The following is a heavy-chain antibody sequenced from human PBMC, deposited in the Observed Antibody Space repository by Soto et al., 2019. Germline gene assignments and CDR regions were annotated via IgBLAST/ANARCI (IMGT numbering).Heavy chain of an antibody. V-gene: IGHV4-59*08. D-gene: IGHD2-15*01. CDR1: GGSISSYD. Sequence: TSETLSLTCTVSGGSISSYDWSWVRQPPGKGLEWIGYIYYSGSTNYNPSLKSRVTISVDTSKNQFSLKLSSVTAADTAVYYCARSVCSGGSCYSDYWGQGTLVTVSS. CDR3: ARSVCSGGSCYSDY. CDR2: IYYSGST. J-gene: IGHJ4*02.